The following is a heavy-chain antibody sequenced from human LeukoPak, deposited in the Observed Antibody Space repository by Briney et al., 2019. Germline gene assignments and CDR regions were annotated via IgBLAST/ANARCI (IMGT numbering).Heavy chain of an antibody. J-gene: IGHJ4*02. Sequence: ASVKVSCKASGYTFTGYYMHWVRQAPGQGLEWMGWINPNSGGTNYAQKFQGRVTMTRDTSISTAYMELSRLRSDDTAVYYCARGHLYCSSTCCYPDYWGQGTLVTVSS. CDR2: INPNSGGT. CDR3: ARGHLYCSSTCCYPDY. D-gene: IGHD2-2*01. CDR1: GYTFTGYY. V-gene: IGHV1-2*02.